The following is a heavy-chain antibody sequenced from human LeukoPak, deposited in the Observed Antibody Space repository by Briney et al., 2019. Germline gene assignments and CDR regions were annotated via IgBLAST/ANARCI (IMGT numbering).Heavy chain of an antibody. CDR2: INHSGST. D-gene: IGHD2-15*01. Sequence: SETLSLTCAVYGGSFSGYYWSWIRQPPGKGLEWIGEINHSGSTNYNPSLKSRVTISVDTSKNQFSLKLSSVTAADTAVYYCASSVVVAAHFDYWGQGTLVTVSS. V-gene: IGHV4-34*01. J-gene: IGHJ4*02. CDR3: ASSVVVAAHFDY. CDR1: GGSFSGYY.